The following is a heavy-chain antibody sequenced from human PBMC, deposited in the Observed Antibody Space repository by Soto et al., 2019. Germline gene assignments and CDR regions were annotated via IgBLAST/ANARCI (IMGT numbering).Heavy chain of an antibody. CDR3: AKEGGSSSSDY. CDR2: ISYDGSNK. V-gene: IGHV3-30*18. J-gene: IGHJ4*02. D-gene: IGHD6-6*01. CDR1: GFTFSSYG. Sequence: QVQLVESGGGVVQPGRSLRLSCAASGFTFSSYGMHWVRQAPGKGLEWVAVISYDGSNKYYADSVKGRFTISRDNSKNTLYLQMNSLRAEDTAVYYCAKEGGSSSSDYWGQGTLVTVSS.